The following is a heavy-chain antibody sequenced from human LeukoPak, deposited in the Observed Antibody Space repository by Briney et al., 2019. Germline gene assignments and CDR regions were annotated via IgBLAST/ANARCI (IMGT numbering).Heavy chain of an antibody. Sequence: GGSLRLSCAASGFTFSSYGMHWVRQAPGKGLDWVAVISYDGSNKYYAESVKGRFTISRDNSKNTLYLQMNSLRAEDTAVYYCAKQEAAPLDIVLTFIDYWGQGTLVTVSS. J-gene: IGHJ4*02. CDR2: ISYDGSNK. V-gene: IGHV3-30*18. CDR3: AKQEAAPLDIVLTFIDY. D-gene: IGHD2-8*02. CDR1: GFTFSSYG.